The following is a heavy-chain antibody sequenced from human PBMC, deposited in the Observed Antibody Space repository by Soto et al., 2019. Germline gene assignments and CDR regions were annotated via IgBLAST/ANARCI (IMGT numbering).Heavy chain of an antibody. D-gene: IGHD5-12*01. CDR2: IYWDEDK. CDR1: GFSLSTRGVA. CDR3: AHRPRGYAYYFDY. J-gene: IGHJ4*02. V-gene: IGHV2-5*02. Sequence: QITLKESGPTLVKPTQTLTLTCTFSGFSLSTRGVAVGWFRQPPGKALEWLALIYWDEDKWYSPSLKTRLTITNDTSNNQVVLTMPNMDPVDTATYYCAHRPRGYAYYFDYWGQGTLVTVSS.